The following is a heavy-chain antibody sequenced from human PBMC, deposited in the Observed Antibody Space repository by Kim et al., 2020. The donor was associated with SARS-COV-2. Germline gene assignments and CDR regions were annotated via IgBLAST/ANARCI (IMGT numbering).Heavy chain of an antibody. D-gene: IGHD6-13*01. Sequence: VQGRFTISSDNAKNSLYLQMISLRAEDTAVYYCATSAAAGRRYYYYYGMDVWGQGTTVTVSS. J-gene: IGHJ6*02. V-gene: IGHV3-11*04. CDR3: ATSAAAGRRYYYYYGMDV.